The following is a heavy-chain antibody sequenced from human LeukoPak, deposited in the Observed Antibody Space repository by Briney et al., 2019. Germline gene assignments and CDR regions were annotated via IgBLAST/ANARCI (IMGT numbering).Heavy chain of an antibody. J-gene: IGHJ4*02. Sequence: ASVNVSCKASGYTVTSYDISWVRQAPGQGLEWMGWISAYNGNTNYAQKLQGRVTMTTDTSTSTAYMELRSLRSDDSAVYFCARVPIPPYSSSWYQPFDYWGQGNLVTVSS. D-gene: IGHD6-13*01. V-gene: IGHV1-18*01. CDR3: ARVPIPPYSSSWYQPFDY. CDR1: GYTVTSYD. CDR2: ISAYNGNT.